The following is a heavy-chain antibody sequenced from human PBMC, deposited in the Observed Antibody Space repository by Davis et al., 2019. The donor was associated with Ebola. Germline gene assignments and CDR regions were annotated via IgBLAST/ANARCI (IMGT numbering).Heavy chain of an antibody. CDR1: GGTFSIYG. Sequence: SVKVSCKASGGTFSIYGISWVRQAPGQGLEWMGGIIPMFDKANYAQKFQGRVTITADESTTTAYMELNSLRSEDTAVYYCARGEYSSSGWFDPWGQGTLVTVSS. J-gene: IGHJ5*02. CDR2: IIPMFDKA. V-gene: IGHV1-69*13. D-gene: IGHD6-6*01. CDR3: ARGEYSSSGWFDP.